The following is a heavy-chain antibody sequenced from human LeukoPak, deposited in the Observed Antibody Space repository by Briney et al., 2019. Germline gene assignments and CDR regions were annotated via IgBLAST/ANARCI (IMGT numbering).Heavy chain of an antibody. J-gene: IGHJ4*02. Sequence: PGGSLRLSCVASGLNFDDSAMHWVRQAPGKGLEWVSLISADGGSTFSADSVKGRFSISRDNSKNSLYLQMNSLRSEGTAMYYCAKESGKFDYWGQGTLVAVSS. CDR1: GLNFDDSA. CDR2: ISADGGST. V-gene: IGHV3-43*02. CDR3: AKESGKFDY.